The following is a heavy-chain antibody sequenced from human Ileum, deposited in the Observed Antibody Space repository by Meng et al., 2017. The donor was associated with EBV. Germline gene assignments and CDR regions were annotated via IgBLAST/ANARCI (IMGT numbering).Heavy chain of an antibody. CDR1: GYTFTGYY. D-gene: IGHD1-26*01. V-gene: IGHV1-2*06. Sequence: VQMVQSGXAVTKXXXSVKVSCKASGYTFTGYYLQWVRQAPGQGLEWMGRINPNNGGANYAQQFQGRVTMTTDTSISTAYMELSRLRSDDTAVYYCARVEVGITSGDYWGQGTLVTVSS. J-gene: IGHJ4*02. CDR2: INPNNGGA. CDR3: ARVEVGITSGDY.